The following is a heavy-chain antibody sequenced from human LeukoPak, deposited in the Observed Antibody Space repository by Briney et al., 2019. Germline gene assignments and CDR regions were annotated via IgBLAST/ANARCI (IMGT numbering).Heavy chain of an antibody. CDR1: GFTFSSDW. CDR3: AAGYSSGWSEN. Sequence: QSGGSLRLSCAAAGFTFSSDWMHWVRHAPGKGLVWVSRINSDGSSTSYADSVKGRFTISRDNAKNTLYLQMNSLRAQDTAVYYCAAGYSSGWSENWGQGTLVTVSS. V-gene: IGHV3-74*01. D-gene: IGHD6-19*01. CDR2: INSDGSST. J-gene: IGHJ4*02.